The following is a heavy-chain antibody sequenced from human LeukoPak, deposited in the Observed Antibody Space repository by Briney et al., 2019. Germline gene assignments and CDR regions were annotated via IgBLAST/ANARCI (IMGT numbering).Heavy chain of an antibody. D-gene: IGHD1-26*01. CDR1: GGSFSDYY. J-gene: IGHJ4*02. CDR3: ARRVGAVDY. Sequence: SETLSLTCAVYGGSFSDYYWSWIRQPPGKGLEWIGEINHSGSTNYNPSLKSRVTISVDTSKNQFSLKLSSVTAADTAVYYCARRVGAVDYWGQGTLVTVSS. V-gene: IGHV4-34*01. CDR2: INHSGST.